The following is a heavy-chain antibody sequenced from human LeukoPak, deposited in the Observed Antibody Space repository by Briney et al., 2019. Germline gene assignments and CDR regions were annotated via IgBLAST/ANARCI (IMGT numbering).Heavy chain of an antibody. CDR2: ISGSGGST. J-gene: IGHJ6*02. Sequence: GGSLRLSCAASGLTFSSYAMSWGRQAPGKGLEWGSAISGSGGSTYYADSVKGRFTISRDNSKNTLYLQMNSLRAEDTAVYYCAKAVVVVPAAMGGYYYYGMDVWGQGTTVTVSS. V-gene: IGHV3-23*01. CDR1: GLTFSSYA. CDR3: AKAVVVVPAAMGGYYYYGMDV. D-gene: IGHD2-2*01.